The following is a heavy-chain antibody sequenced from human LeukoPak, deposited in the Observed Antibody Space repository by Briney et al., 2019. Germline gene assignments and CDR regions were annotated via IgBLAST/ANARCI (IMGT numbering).Heavy chain of an antibody. Sequence: GGSLRLSCAVSRFTFSDYWMRWVRQAPGKELEGVAAINKDGSEQQYVGSVKGRFTISRDNAKNSLYLQMTSLGAEDTAVYYCATYTQYFGAPGGADYWGLGTLVTVSS. V-gene: IGHV3-7*01. CDR1: RFTFSDYW. J-gene: IGHJ4*02. CDR3: ATYTQYFGAPGGADY. D-gene: IGHD2-8*02. CDR2: INKDGSEQ.